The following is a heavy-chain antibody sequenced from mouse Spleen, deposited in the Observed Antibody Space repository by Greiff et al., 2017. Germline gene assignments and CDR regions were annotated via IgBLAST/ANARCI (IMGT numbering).Heavy chain of an antibody. CDR2: ISSGGSYT. CDR3: ARPGSSHWYFDV. CDR1: GFTFSSYA. Sequence: EVQGVESGGGLVKPGGSLKLSCAASGFTFSSYAMSWVRQTPEKRLEWVATISSGGSYTYYPDSVKGRFTISRDNAKNTLYLQMSSLRSEDTAMYYCARPGSSHWYFDVWGAGTTVTVSS. D-gene: IGHD1-1*01. V-gene: IGHV5-9-3*01. J-gene: IGHJ1*01.